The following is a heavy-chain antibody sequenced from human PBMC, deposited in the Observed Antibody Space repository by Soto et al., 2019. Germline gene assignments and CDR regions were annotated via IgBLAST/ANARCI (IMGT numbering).Heavy chain of an antibody. V-gene: IGHV1-18*01. CDR1: GYTFTSYG. CDR2: ISAYNGNT. Sequence: ASVKVSCKASGYTFTSYGISWVRQAPGQGLEWMGWISAYNGNTNYAQKLQGRVTMTTDTSTSTDYMELRSLRSDDTTVYYCAGDHYDFGSGYYFDYWGQGTLGTVSS. D-gene: IGHD3-3*01. CDR3: AGDHYDFGSGYYFDY. J-gene: IGHJ4*02.